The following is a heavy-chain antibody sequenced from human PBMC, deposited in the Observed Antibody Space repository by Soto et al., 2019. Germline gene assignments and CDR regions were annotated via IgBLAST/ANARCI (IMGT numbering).Heavy chain of an antibody. CDR1: GYTFTSYD. CDR3: ARALFDFWSGYFFPFGGRHFDY. D-gene: IGHD3-3*01. V-gene: IGHV1-8*01. Sequence: VQLVQSGAEVKKPGASVKVSCKASGYTFTSYDINWVRQATGQGLEWMGWMNPNSGNTGYAQKFQGRVTMTRNTSISTAYMELSSLRSEDTAVYYCARALFDFWSGYFFPFGGRHFDYWGQGTLVTVSS. CDR2: MNPNSGNT. J-gene: IGHJ4*02.